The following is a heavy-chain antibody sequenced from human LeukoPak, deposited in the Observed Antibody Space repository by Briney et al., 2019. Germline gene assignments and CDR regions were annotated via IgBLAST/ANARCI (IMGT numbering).Heavy chain of an antibody. Sequence: GGSLRLSCAASGFTFSSYWMSWVRQAPGKGLEWVSITYSGTYYADSVKGRFTISRENSKNTLHLQMNSLRAEDTAIYYCARGAAGGTHFDYWGQGTLVPVSS. CDR2: TYSGT. CDR3: ARGAAGGTHFDY. D-gene: IGHD6-13*01. CDR1: GFTFSSYW. J-gene: IGHJ4*02. V-gene: IGHV3-66*01.